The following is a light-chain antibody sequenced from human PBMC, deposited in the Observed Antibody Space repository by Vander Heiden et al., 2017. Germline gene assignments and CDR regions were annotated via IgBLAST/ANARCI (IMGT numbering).Light chain of an antibody. CDR2: AAS. J-gene: IGKJ2*01. V-gene: IGKV3-15*01. Sequence: EIVMTQSPATLPVSPGERATLSCRASQSVHINIAWYQQRPGQTPRLLIYAASARANGVPDRFSGSGSGTDFTLTISSLQSEDFAVYYCQQYNEWPPLYTFGQGTKLGIK. CDR1: QSVHIN. CDR3: QQYNEWPPLYT.